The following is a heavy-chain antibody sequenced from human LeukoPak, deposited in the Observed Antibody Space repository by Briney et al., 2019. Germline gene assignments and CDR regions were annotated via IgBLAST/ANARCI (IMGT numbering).Heavy chain of an antibody. Sequence: GGSLRLSCAASGFTVSSNYMSWVRQAPGKGLEWVSVIYSGGSTYYADSVKGRFTISRDNSKNTLYLQMNSLRAEDTAVYYCARAGYFDSSGFYAPDAFDIWGQGTVVTVSS. D-gene: IGHD3-22*01. CDR1: GFTVSSNY. CDR3: ARAGYFDSSGFYAPDAFDI. V-gene: IGHV3-53*01. CDR2: IYSGGST. J-gene: IGHJ3*02.